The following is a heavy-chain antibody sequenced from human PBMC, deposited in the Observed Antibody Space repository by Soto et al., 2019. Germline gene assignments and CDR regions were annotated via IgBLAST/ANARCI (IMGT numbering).Heavy chain of an antibody. Sequence: QLQLQESGPGLVKPSETLSLTCTVSGGSISSSSYYWGWIRQPPGKGLEWIGSIYYSGSTYYNPSLKSRVTISVDTSKNQFSLKLSSVTAADTAVYYCATRIEWELLVFGWFDPWGQGTLVTVSS. CDR1: GGSISSSSYY. J-gene: IGHJ5*02. D-gene: IGHD1-26*01. V-gene: IGHV4-39*01. CDR3: ATRIEWELLVFGWFDP. CDR2: IYYSGST.